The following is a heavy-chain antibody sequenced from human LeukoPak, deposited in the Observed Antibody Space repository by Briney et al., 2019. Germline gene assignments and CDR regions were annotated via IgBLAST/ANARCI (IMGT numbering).Heavy chain of an antibody. V-gene: IGHV4-30-4*01. CDR1: GGSISSGDYS. CDR2: IYYSGST. D-gene: IGHD4-4*01. J-gene: IGHJ4*02. Sequence: SETLSLTCTVSGGSISSGDYSWSWIRQPPGKGLEWIGYIYYSGSTYYNPSLKSRVTISVDTSKNQFSLKLSSVTAADTAVYYCAREAVTTGNIDYWGQGTLVTVSS. CDR3: AREAVTTGNIDY.